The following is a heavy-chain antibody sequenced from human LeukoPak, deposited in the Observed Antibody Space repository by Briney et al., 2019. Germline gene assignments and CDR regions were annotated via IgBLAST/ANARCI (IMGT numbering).Heavy chain of an antibody. D-gene: IGHD6-13*01. CDR2: MNPNSGNT. CDR3: ARGGKKGRSWLPPVPDC. V-gene: IGHV1-8*02. J-gene: IGHJ4*02. CDR1: GYTFTNYG. Sequence: ASVKVSCKASGYTFTNYGVTWVRQAPGQGLEWMGWMNPNSGNTGYAQKFQGRVTMTRNTSISTAYMELSSLRSEDTAVYYCARGGKKGRSWLPPVPDCWGQGTLVTVSS.